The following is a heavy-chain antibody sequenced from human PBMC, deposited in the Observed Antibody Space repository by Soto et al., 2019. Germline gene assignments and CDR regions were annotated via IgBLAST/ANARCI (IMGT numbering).Heavy chain of an antibody. V-gene: IGHV3-53*01. J-gene: IGHJ4*02. Sequence: GGSLRLSCAASGFTFSSNYMNWVRQAPGKGLEWVSVIYRGGSTYYADSVKGRFTISRHNSKNTLYLQMNSLRVEDTAVYYCAGGCEGTPSYWGQGTLVTVSS. CDR1: GFTFSSNY. CDR3: AGGCEGTPSY. D-gene: IGHD3-10*01. CDR2: IYRGGST.